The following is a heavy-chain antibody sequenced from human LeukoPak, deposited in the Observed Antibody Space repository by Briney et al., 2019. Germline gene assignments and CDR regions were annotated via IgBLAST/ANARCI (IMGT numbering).Heavy chain of an antibody. CDR3: ARAGRYSYGSSFDY. J-gene: IGHJ4*02. CDR1: GFTLSSYS. CDR2: ISSSSSFI. V-gene: IGHV3-21*06. Sequence: PGGSLRLSCAASGFTLSSYSMTWVRQAPGKGLEWVSSISSSSSFIYYADSVKGRFTISRDNAKNTLYLHMNTLRAEDTAVYYCARAGRYSYGSSFDYWGQGTLVAVSS. D-gene: IGHD5-18*01.